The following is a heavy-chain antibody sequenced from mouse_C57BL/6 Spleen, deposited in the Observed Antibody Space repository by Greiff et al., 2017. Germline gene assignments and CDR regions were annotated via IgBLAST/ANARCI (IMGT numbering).Heavy chain of an antibody. CDR1: GFSLTSYG. D-gene: IGHD2-3*01. CDR2: IWSDGST. V-gene: IGHV2-6*03. J-gene: IGHJ4*01. CDR3: ARRGDGYYDAMDY. Sequence: QVQLKESGPGLVAPSQSLSITCTVSGFSLTSYGVHWVRQPPGKGLEWLVVIWSDGSTTYNSALKSRLSISKDNSKSQVFLKMNSLQTDDTAMYYCARRGDGYYDAMDYWGQGTSVTVSS.